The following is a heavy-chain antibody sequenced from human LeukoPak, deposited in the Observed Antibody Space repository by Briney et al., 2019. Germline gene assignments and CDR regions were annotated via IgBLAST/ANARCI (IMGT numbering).Heavy chain of an antibody. CDR1: GGSISSSGYS. Sequence: SETLSLTCAVSGGSISSSGYSWSWIRQPPGKGLEWIGYIYHSESAYYNPSLKSRVTMSVDRSKNQFSLNLSSVTAADAAVYYCAKSTPVTYYFDYWGQRTLV. J-gene: IGHJ4*02. CDR2: IYHSESA. CDR3: AKSTPVTYYFDY. V-gene: IGHV4-30-2*01. D-gene: IGHD4-17*01.